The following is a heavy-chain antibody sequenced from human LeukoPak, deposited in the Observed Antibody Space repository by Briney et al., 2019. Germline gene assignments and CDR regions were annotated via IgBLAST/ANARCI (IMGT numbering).Heavy chain of an antibody. CDR1: GFTFSSYG. Sequence: PGGSLRLSCAASGFTFSSYGMHWVRQAPGKGLEWVAVIWYDGSNKYYADSVKGRFTISRDNSKNTLYLQMNSLRAEDTAVYYCARASSSWYNYFDYRGQGTLVTVSS. D-gene: IGHD6-13*01. CDR2: IWYDGSNK. CDR3: ARASSSWYNYFDY. J-gene: IGHJ4*02. V-gene: IGHV3-33*01.